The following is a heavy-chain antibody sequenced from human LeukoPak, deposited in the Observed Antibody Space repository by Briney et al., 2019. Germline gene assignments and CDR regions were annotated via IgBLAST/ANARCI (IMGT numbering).Heavy chain of an antibody. J-gene: IGHJ5*02. Sequence: SETLSLTCAVDGGSLSGYSWTWIRQPPGKGLEWIGEINHSGTTNFNPSVQSRVTISVDTSKNQFSLKLSSVTAADTAVYYCARRAIAAAGIWFDPWGQGTLVTVSS. D-gene: IGHD6-13*01. CDR3: ARRAIAAAGIWFDP. V-gene: IGHV4-34*01. CDR2: INHSGTT. CDR1: GGSLSGYS.